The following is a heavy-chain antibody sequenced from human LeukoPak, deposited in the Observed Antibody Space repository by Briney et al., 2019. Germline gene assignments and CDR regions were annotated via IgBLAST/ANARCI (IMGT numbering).Heavy chain of an antibody. Sequence: SVKVSCKASGGTFSSYAISWVRQAPGQGLEWMGGIIPIFGTANYAQKFQGRVTITADESTSTAYMELSSLRSGDTAVYYCARINSYYYDSSGSYWGQGTLVTVSS. CDR2: IIPIFGTA. J-gene: IGHJ4*02. D-gene: IGHD3-22*01. CDR1: GGTFSSYA. V-gene: IGHV1-69*01. CDR3: ARINSYYYDSSGSY.